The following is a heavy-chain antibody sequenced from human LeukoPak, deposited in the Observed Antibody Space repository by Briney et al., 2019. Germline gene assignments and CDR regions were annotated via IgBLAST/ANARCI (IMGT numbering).Heavy chain of an antibody. J-gene: IGHJ5*02. CDR2: TYYRSKWYS. Sequence: SQTLSLTCAISGDSVSSNSAAWNWIRHSPSGGLEWLGRTYYRSKWYSDYAVSVKSRIIINPDTSKNQFSLQLNSVTAEDTAVYYCARGSRREYSSSRWFDPWGQGTLVTVPS. CDR3: ARGSRREYSSSRWFDP. CDR1: GDSVSSNSAA. D-gene: IGHD6-6*01. V-gene: IGHV6-1*01.